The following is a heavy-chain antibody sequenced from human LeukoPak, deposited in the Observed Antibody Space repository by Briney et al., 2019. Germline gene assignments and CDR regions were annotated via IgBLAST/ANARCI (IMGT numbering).Heavy chain of an antibody. CDR3: AKRGIRGGSGFDY. V-gene: IGHV3-23*01. CDR2: ISGSGGST. D-gene: IGHD3-10*01. Sequence: PGGSLRLSCAASGFTFSIYAMSWVRQAPGKGLEWVSGISGSGGSTYYADSVKGRFTISRDESKNTLYLQMNSLRAEDTAVYYCAKRGIRGGSGFDYWGQGTLVTVSS. J-gene: IGHJ4*02. CDR1: GFTFSIYA.